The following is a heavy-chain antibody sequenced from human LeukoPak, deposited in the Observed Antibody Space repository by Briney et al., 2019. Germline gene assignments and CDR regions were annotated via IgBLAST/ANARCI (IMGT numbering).Heavy chain of an antibody. Sequence: GGSLRLSCAASGFTFSSYAMSWVRQAPGKGLEWVSAISGSGGSTYYADSVKGRFTISRDNSKNTLYLQMNSLRAEDTAVYYCAKAGSRITIFGVVTPDAFDIWGQGTMVTVSS. D-gene: IGHD3-3*01. CDR3: AKAGSRITIFGVVTPDAFDI. CDR1: GFTFSSYA. J-gene: IGHJ3*02. CDR2: ISGSGGST. V-gene: IGHV3-23*01.